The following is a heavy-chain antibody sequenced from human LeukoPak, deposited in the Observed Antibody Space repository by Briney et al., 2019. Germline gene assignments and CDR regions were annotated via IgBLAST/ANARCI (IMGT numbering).Heavy chain of an antibody. D-gene: IGHD5-12*01. V-gene: IGHV4-39*01. J-gene: IGHJ4*02. CDR3: ARAGGIGATIREALDD. Sequence: SETLSLTCTVSGGSISSSSYYWGWIRQPPGKGLEWIGSIYYSGSTYYSPSLKSRVSISVDTSKNQFSLKLSSVTAADTAVYYCARAGGIGATIREALDDWGQGTLVTVSS. CDR1: GGSISSSSYY. CDR2: IYYSGST.